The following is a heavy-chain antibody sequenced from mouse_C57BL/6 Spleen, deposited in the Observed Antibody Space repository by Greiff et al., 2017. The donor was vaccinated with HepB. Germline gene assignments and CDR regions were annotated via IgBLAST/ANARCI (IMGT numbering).Heavy chain of an antibody. CDR2: IRNKANGYTT. Sequence: EVQVVESGGGLVQPGGSLSLSCAASGFTFTDYYMSWVRQPPGKALEWLGFIRNKANGYTTEYSASVKGRFTISRDNSQSILYLQMNGLRAEDSATYYCARSFITTVVEGAMDYWGQGTSVTVSS. J-gene: IGHJ4*01. CDR1: GFTFTDYY. V-gene: IGHV7-3*01. D-gene: IGHD1-1*01. CDR3: ARSFITTVVEGAMDY.